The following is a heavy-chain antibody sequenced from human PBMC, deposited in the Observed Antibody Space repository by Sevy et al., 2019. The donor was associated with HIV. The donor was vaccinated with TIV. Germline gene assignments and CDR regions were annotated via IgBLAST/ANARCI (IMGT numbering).Heavy chain of an antibody. CDR2: IKPDGTAT. J-gene: IGHJ5*02. Sequence: GGSLRLSCAASGFSFSEYWMSWVRQAPGKGPEWVANIKPDGTATNYLDSVKGRFTISRDNAKNPLYLHMNSLRAEDTAVYYCATHNSWKMGPWGQGTLVTVSS. D-gene: IGHD3-3*01. CDR3: ATHNSWKMGP. CDR1: GFSFSEYW. V-gene: IGHV3-7*01.